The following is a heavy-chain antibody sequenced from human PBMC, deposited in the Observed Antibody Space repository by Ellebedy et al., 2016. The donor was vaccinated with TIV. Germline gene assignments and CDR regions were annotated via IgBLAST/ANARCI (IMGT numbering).Heavy chain of an antibody. CDR3: AHRLRRWLAFDY. CDR2: LFWSDDK. D-gene: IGHD6-19*01. V-gene: IGHV2-5*01. J-gene: IGHJ4*02. Sequence: SGPTLVKPTPTLTLTSTFSGFSLSTNGVGVGGCGQPPGKDPEWPALLFWSDDKRFRPSLESRLTITKDTSKNQVVLRMTNMDPVDTATYYCAHRLRRWLAFDYWGQGILVTVSS. CDR1: GFSLSTNGVG.